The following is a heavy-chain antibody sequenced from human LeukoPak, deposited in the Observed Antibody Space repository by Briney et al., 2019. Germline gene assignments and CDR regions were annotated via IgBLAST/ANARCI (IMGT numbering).Heavy chain of an antibody. D-gene: IGHD6-13*01. V-gene: IGHV4-34*01. CDR3: ARLKGSRSWYSRSNWFDP. CDR1: GGSFSGYY. Sequence: SETLSLTCAVYGGSFSGYYWSWIRQPPGKGLEWIGEINHSGSTNYNPSLKSRVTISVDTTKNQFSLKLSSVTAADTAVYYCARLKGSRSWYSRSNWFDPWGQGTLVTVSS. CDR2: INHSGST. J-gene: IGHJ5*02.